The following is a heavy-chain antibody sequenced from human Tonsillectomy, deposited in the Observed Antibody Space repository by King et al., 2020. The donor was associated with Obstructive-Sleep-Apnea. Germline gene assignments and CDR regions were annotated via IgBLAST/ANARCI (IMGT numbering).Heavy chain of an antibody. CDR2: INPSGGST. V-gene: IGHV1-46*03. D-gene: IGHD6-19*01. CDR3: ARGGMGSSGWYNWFDP. Sequence: VQLVQSGAEVKKPGASVTVSCTASGYTFTSYYMHWVRQAPGQGLEWMGIINPSGGSTSYAQKFQGRVTMTRDTSTSTVYMELSSLRSEDTAVYYCARGGMGSSGWYNWFDPWGQGTLVTVSS. J-gene: IGHJ5*02. CDR1: GYTFTSYY.